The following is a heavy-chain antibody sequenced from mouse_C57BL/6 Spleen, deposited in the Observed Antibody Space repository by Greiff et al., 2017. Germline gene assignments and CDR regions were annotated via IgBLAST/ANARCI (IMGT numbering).Heavy chain of an antibody. Sequence: VQLQQSGAELVRPGASVKLSCTASGFNFKDDYMHWVKQRPEQGLEWIGWIDPENGDTEYASKFQGKATITADTTSNTAYLQLSSLASEDAAVYYCTTEDYGSLDYWGQGTTLTVSS. V-gene: IGHV14-4*01. CDR3: TTEDYGSLDY. J-gene: IGHJ2*01. CDR1: GFNFKDDY. D-gene: IGHD1-1*01. CDR2: IDPENGDT.